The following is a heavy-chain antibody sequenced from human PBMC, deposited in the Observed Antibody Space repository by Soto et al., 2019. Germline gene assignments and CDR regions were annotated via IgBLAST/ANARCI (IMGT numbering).Heavy chain of an antibody. CDR2: IIPILGIA. J-gene: IGHJ4*02. V-gene: IGHV1-69*02. Sequence: QVQLVQSGAEVKKPGSSVKVSCKASGGTFSSYTISWVRQAPGQGLEWMGRIIPILGIANYAQKFQGRVTITADKSTSTAYMELSSLRSEDTALYYCARLQGGGVAKIPYWGQGTLVTVSS. D-gene: IGHD5-12*01. CDR1: GGTFSSYT. CDR3: ARLQGGGVAKIPY.